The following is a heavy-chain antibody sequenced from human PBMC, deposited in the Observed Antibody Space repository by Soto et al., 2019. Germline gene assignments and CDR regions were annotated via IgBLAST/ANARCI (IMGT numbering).Heavy chain of an antibody. D-gene: IGHD2-15*01. CDR3: VRELCSGETCIATWFGT. J-gene: IGHJ5*02. CDR1: GYTFTLYP. CDR2: ITTSNGNT. Sequence: QVQLVQSGPEVKKPGPSVKVYCKASGYTFTLYPITWARQAPGQALEWLGWITTSNGNTIYAQKVQGRVTMTADTSTRRAYMEVRSLRSDATALYCCVRELCSGETCIATWFGTWVPGTLVT. V-gene: IGHV1-18*01.